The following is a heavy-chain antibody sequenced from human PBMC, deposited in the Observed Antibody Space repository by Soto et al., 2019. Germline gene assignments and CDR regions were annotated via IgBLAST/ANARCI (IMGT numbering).Heavy chain of an antibody. J-gene: IGHJ5*02. CDR3: ARHTNWFDP. CDR1: GGSISSYY. CDR2: IYYSGST. V-gene: IGHV4-59*08. Sequence: NLPETLSLTCTVSGGSISSYYWSWIRQPPGKGLEWIGYIYYSGSTNYNPSLKSRVTISVDTSKNQFSLKLSSVTAADTAVYYCARHTNWFDPWGQGTLVTVSS.